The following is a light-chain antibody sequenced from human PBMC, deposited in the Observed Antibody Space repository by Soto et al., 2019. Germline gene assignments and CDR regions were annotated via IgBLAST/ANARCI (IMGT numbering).Light chain of an antibody. CDR2: TNN. CDR1: SSNIGSNY. J-gene: IGLJ7*01. V-gene: IGLV1-47*01. CDR3: AAWDDSLSGAV. Sequence: QSVLTQPPSASRTPGQRVTISCSGSSSNIGSNYVYWYQQLPGTAPKLLIYTNNQRPSGVPDRFSGSKSGTSASLAISGLRSEDEADCYCAAWDDSLSGAVFGGGTQLTVL.